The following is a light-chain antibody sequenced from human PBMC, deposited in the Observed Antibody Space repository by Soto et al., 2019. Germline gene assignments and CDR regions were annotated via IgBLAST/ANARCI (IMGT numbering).Light chain of an antibody. CDR1: QSVSSNY. J-gene: IGKJ5*01. V-gene: IGKV3D-20*02. Sequence: EIVLTQSPCTLSLSPGERATFSCRASQSVSSNYLAWYQEKPGQAPRLLIYDASIRATGIPARFSGSWSGTDFTLTISSLEPEDFAVYYCQQRSNWPPITFGQGTRLEIK. CDR2: DAS. CDR3: QQRSNWPPIT.